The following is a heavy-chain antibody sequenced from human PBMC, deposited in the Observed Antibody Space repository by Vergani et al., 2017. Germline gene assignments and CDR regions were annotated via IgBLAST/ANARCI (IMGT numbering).Heavy chain of an antibody. V-gene: IGHV5-10-1*03. J-gene: IGHJ5*02. Sequence: EVQLVQSGAEVKKPGESLRISCKGSGYSFTSYWISWVRQMPGKGLEWMGRIDPSDSYTNYSPSFQGHVTLSADKSISTAYLQWGSLKATDTAMYYCARHSSSGWRQYNWFDPWGQGTLVTVSS. CDR3: ARHSSSGWRQYNWFDP. CDR1: GYSFTSYW. CDR2: IDPSDSYT. D-gene: IGHD6-19*01.